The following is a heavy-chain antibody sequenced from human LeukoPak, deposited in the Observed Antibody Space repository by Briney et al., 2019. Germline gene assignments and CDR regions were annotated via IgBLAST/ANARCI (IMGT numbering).Heavy chain of an antibody. D-gene: IGHD2-15*01. CDR1: GGTFSSYA. J-gene: IGHJ5*02. Sequence: ASVKVSCKASGGTFSSYAISWVRQAPGQGLEWMGGIIPIFGTANYAQKFQGRVTITADESTSTAYMELISLRSEDTAVYYCARGLDCSGGSCGHWFDPWGQGTLVTVSS. V-gene: IGHV1-69*13. CDR2: IIPIFGTA. CDR3: ARGLDCSGGSCGHWFDP.